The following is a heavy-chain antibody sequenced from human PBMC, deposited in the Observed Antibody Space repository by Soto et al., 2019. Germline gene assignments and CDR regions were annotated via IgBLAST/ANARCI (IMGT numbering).Heavy chain of an antibody. Sequence: ASVKVSCKASGYTFSTYSMHWVRQAPGHSLEWMGWINGATGQTRSSQRFQDRVTITRDTSASTAYMEVRGLRSGDTAGYYCARGKGMDENYDYSVIDIWGQGTTVTVS. CDR3: ARGKGMDENYDYSVIDI. CDR2: INGATGQT. D-gene: IGHD3-16*01. CDR1: GYTFSTYS. J-gene: IGHJ3*02. V-gene: IGHV1-3*01.